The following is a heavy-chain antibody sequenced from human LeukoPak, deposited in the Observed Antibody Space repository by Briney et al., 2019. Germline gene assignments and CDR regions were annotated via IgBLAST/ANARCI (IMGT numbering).Heavy chain of an antibody. CDR2: IYHSGST. CDR1: GGSISSSSYY. V-gene: IGHV4-39*07. CDR3: ASFRKYYYYYMDV. J-gene: IGHJ6*03. Sequence: SETLSLTCTVSGGSISSSSYYWGWIRQPPGKGLEWIGSIYHSGSTYYNPSLKSRVTISVDTSKNQFSLKLSSVTAADTAVYYCASFRKYYYYYMDVWGKGTTVTVSS.